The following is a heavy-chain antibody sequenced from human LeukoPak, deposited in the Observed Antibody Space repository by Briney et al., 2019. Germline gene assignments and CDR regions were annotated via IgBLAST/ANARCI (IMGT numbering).Heavy chain of an antibody. V-gene: IGHV3-21*01. CDR2: SSANGGSATYT. CDR1: GFTVSSNY. J-gene: IGHJ4*02. CDR3: ATTLFCSSTSCPKTDY. D-gene: IGHD2-2*01. Sequence: GGSLRLSCAASGFTVSSNYMSWVRQAPGKGLEWVSTSSANGGSATYTYYADSVKGRFTISRDNAKNSLYLQMNSLRAEDTAVYYCATTLFCSSTSCPKTDYWGQGTLVTVSS.